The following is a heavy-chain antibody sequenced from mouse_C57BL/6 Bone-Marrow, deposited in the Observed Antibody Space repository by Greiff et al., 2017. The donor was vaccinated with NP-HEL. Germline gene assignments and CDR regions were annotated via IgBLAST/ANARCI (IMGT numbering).Heavy chain of an antibody. CDR3: ASPHYYGSSYWYFDV. CDR1: GYSFTSYY. J-gene: IGHJ1*03. V-gene: IGHV1-66*01. D-gene: IGHD1-1*01. CDR2: IYPGSGNT. Sequence: QVQLQQSGPELVKPGASVKISCKASGYSFTSYYIHWVKQRPGQGLEWIGWIYPGSGNTKYNEKFKGKATLTADASSSTAYMQLSSLTSEDSAVYYCASPHYYGSSYWYFDVWGTGTTVTVSS.